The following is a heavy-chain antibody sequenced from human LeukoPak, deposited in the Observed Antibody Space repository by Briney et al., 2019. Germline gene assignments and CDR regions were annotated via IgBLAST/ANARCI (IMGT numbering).Heavy chain of an antibody. D-gene: IGHD3-10*01. V-gene: IGHV4-34*01. CDR3: ARDYGSGSYGVDY. J-gene: IGHJ4*02. Sequence: SETLSLTCAVYGGSFSGYYWSWIRQPTGKGLEWIGEINHSGSTNYNPSLKSRVTISVDTSKNQFSLKLSSVTAADTAVYYCARDYGSGSYGVDYWGQGTLVTVSS. CDR2: INHSGST. CDR1: GGSFSGYY.